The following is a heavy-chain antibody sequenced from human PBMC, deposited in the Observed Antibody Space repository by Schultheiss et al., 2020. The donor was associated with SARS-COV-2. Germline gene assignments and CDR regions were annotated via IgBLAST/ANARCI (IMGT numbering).Heavy chain of an antibody. CDR2: INHSGST. Sequence: SETLSLTCAVYGGSFSGYYWGWIRQPPGKGLEWIGEINHSGSTYYNPSLKSRVTISVDTSKNQFSLKLSSVTAADTAVYYCAGGYSYGYPFDYWGQGTLVTVSS. CDR3: AGGYSYGYPFDY. V-gene: IGHV4-34*01. D-gene: IGHD5-18*01. CDR1: GGSFSGYY. J-gene: IGHJ4*02.